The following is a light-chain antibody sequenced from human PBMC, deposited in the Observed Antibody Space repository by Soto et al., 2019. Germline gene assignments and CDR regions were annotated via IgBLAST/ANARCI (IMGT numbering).Light chain of an antibody. V-gene: IGKV2-30*02. CDR3: MRGSHWPYT. Sequence: DVVLTQSPLSLPVTLGQPASISCRSSQSLVHSDGIFYLNWFQQRPGQSPRRLTYKVSNRDYGVPDRFSGSGSGTDFRLEISRVEAEDVGVYYCMRGSHWPYTFGQGTKLEIK. CDR1: QSLVHSDGIFY. J-gene: IGKJ2*01. CDR2: KVS.